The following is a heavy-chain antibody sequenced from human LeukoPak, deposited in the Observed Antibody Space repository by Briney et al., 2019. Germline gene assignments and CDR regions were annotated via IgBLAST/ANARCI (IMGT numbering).Heavy chain of an antibody. Sequence: SETLSLTCTVSGGSISSYYWSWIRQPPGKGLEWIGYIYYSGSTNYNPSLKSRVTISVDTSKNQFSLKLSSVTAADTAVYYCARTRYDFWSGSPFDYWGQGTLVTVSS. CDR1: GGSISSYY. CDR3: ARTRYDFWSGSPFDY. D-gene: IGHD3-3*01. CDR2: IYYSGST. V-gene: IGHV4-59*01. J-gene: IGHJ4*02.